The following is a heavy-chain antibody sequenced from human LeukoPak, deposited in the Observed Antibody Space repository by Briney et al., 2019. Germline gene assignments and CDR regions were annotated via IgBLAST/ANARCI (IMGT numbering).Heavy chain of an antibody. Sequence: ASVKVSCKVSGYTLTELSMHWVRQAPGKGLEWMGGFDPEVGETIYAQKFQGRVTMTEGTSTDTTYMELSSLRSEDTAVYYCATVHRDGYRPAFDYWGQGTLVTVSS. J-gene: IGHJ4*02. V-gene: IGHV1-24*01. CDR2: FDPEVGET. CDR1: GYTLTELS. D-gene: IGHD5-24*01. CDR3: ATVHRDGYRPAFDY.